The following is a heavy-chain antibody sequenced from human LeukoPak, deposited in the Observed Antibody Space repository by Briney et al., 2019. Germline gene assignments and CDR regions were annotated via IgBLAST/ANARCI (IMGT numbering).Heavy chain of an antibody. CDR1: GGSISSGGYY. CDR3: ARDLVVVVPAAKEGPYWYFDL. Sequence: KTSETLSLTCTVSGGSISSGGYYWSWIRQPPGKGLEWIGYIYHSGSTYYNPSLKSRVTISVDRSKNQFSPKLSSVTAADTAVYYCARDLVVVVPAAKEGPYWYFDLWGRGTLVTVSS. J-gene: IGHJ2*01. V-gene: IGHV4-30-2*01. D-gene: IGHD2-2*01. CDR2: IYHSGST.